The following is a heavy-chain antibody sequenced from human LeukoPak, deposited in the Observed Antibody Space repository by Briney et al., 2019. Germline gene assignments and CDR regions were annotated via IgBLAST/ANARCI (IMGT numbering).Heavy chain of an antibody. J-gene: IGHJ5*02. Sequence: PGGSLKLSCAASGFPLNNYWIHWVRQAPGKGLMWVSSINTDGRTTRYAASVQGRFTISRDNAKNTLSLQMNSLRDDDTAVYYCARAGASGWYAAGWFDPWGQGTLVTVSS. V-gene: IGHV3-74*01. CDR3: ARAGASGWYAAGWFDP. CDR1: GFPLNNYW. D-gene: IGHD6-19*01. CDR2: INTDGRTT.